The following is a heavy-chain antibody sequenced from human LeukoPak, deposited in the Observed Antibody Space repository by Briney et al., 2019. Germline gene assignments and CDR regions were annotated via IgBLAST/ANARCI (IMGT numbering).Heavy chain of an antibody. Sequence: GGSLRLSCGASGFTFNTYAMSWVRQAPGKGLEWVSSISSSSSYIYYADSVKGRFTISRDNAKNSLYLQMNSLRAEDTAVYYCARESSGWAQDGDYWGQGTLVTVSS. CDR3: ARESSGWAQDGDY. CDR1: GFTFNTYA. CDR2: ISSSSSYI. D-gene: IGHD6-19*01. V-gene: IGHV3-21*01. J-gene: IGHJ4*02.